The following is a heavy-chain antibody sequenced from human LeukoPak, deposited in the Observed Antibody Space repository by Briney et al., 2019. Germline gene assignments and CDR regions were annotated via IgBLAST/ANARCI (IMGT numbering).Heavy chain of an antibody. Sequence: PGGSLRLSCAASGFTLSNAWMSWVRQAPGKGLEWVGRIKSKTDSGTTDYAAPVKGRFTISRDDSKNTLYLQMNSLKTEDTAVYYCTTAPAQSDYWGQGTLVTVSS. V-gene: IGHV3-15*01. CDR3: TTAPAQSDY. CDR2: IKSKTDSGTT. J-gene: IGHJ4*02. CDR1: GFTLSNAW.